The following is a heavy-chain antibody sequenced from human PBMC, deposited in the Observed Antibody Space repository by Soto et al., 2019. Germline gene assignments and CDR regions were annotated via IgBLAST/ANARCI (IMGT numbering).Heavy chain of an antibody. J-gene: IGHJ4*02. CDR3: ANARGVIIPPFDR. D-gene: IGHD3-3*01. V-gene: IGHV3-30*18. CDR1: GFTFSGYG. CDR2: ISYDGSYK. Sequence: PGGSLRLSCAVSGFTFSGYGMHWVRQAPGKGLEWVAGISYDGSYKYYADSVKGRFTISRDNSKNTLYLQMNSLRAEDTAVYYCANARGVIIPPFDRWGQGTLGTVSS.